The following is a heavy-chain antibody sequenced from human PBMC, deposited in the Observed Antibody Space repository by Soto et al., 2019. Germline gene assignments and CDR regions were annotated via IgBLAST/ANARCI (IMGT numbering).Heavy chain of an antibody. V-gene: IGHV4-59*01. J-gene: IGHJ4*02. CDR3: ARDGGVGYSGYDFDY. CDR1: GGSISSYY. D-gene: IGHD5-12*01. CDR2: IYYSGST. Sequence: SETLSLTCTVSGGSISSYYWSWIRQPPGKGLEWIGYIYYSGSTNYNPSLKSRVTISVDTSKNQFSLKLSSVTAADTAVYYCARDGGVGYSGYDFDYWGQGTLVTVSS.